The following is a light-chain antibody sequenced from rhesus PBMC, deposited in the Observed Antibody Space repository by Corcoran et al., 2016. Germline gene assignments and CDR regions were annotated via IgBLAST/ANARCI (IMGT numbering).Light chain of an antibody. J-gene: IGKJ2*01. CDR1: QSLLHTDGRTY. CDR3: MQALQTPYS. Sequence: DIVMTQTPLSLSVTPGEPASISCRSSQSLLHTDGRTYLYWYLQKPGQPPRLLIYRVSNQFSGVPDRFSGSGSGTDFTLKISRVEAEDVGTYYCMQALQTPYSFGQGTKVEIK. CDR2: RVS. V-gene: IGKV2-70*01.